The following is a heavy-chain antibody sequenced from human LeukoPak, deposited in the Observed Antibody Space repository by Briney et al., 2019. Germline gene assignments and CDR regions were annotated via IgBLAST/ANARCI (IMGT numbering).Heavy chain of an antibody. D-gene: IGHD2-15*01. CDR1: GFTFSSYG. V-gene: IGHV3-48*04. CDR3: ARDFGIFRFCSGGSCRDY. J-gene: IGHJ4*02. CDR2: ISSSGSTI. Sequence: GGSLRLSCAASGFTFSSYGMHWVRQAPGKGLEWVSYISSSGSTIYYADSVKGRFTISRDNAKNSLYLQMNSLRAEDTAVYYCARDFGIFRFCSGGSCRDYWGQGTLVTVSS.